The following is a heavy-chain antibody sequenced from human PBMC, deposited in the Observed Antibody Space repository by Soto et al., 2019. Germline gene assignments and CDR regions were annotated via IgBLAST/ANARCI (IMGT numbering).Heavy chain of an antibody. Sequence: QVQLQESGPGLVKPSQTLSLTCTVSGGSMSSGDYYWNWIRQHPEKGLEWIGYINYRGSTFYNPSLKSRLTISVDTSKNQFSLKLTFVTAADTAMYYCARDAPGAAPYWGQGTLVTVSS. D-gene: IGHD6-13*01. CDR3: ARDAPGAAPY. CDR2: INYRGST. CDR1: GGSMSSGDYY. J-gene: IGHJ4*02. V-gene: IGHV4-31*03.